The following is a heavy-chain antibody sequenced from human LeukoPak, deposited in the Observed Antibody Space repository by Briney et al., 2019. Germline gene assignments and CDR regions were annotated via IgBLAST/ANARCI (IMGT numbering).Heavy chain of an antibody. CDR3: ARHAVWWEFDY. CDR1: GDSISSSSYY. V-gene: IGHV4-39*01. Sequence: SETLSLTCTVSGDSISSSSYYWGWIRQPPGKGLEWIGSVYYSGSTYCNPSLKSRVTISVDTSKNQFSLKLSSVTAADTAVYYCARHAVWWEFDYWGQGTLVTVSS. J-gene: IGHJ4*02. D-gene: IGHD1-26*01. CDR2: VYYSGST.